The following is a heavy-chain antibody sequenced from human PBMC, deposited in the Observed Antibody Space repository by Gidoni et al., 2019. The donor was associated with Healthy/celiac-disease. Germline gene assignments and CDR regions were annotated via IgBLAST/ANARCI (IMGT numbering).Heavy chain of an antibody. J-gene: IGHJ6*02. CDR2: IRAYNGNT. Sequence: QVQLVQSGAEVKKPGASVKVSCKASGYTFPSYGISWVRQAPGQGLEWMGWIRAYNGNTNDAQKLQGRVTMTTDTSTSTAYMELRSLRSDDTAVYYWARFQMTIFGVVIVGSWGRYGMDVWGQGTTVTVSS. D-gene: IGHD3-3*01. CDR3: ARFQMTIFGVVIVGSWGRYGMDV. V-gene: IGHV1-18*01. CDR1: GYTFPSYG.